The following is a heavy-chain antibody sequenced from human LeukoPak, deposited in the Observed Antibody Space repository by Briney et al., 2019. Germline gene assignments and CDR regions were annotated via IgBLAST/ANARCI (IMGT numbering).Heavy chain of an antibody. CDR3: ARGSSHFDK. V-gene: IGHV4-34*01. CDR2: INRG. CDR1: GWSFSDYY. J-gene: IGHJ4*02. Sequence: SETLSLTCAVYGWSFSDYYWTWIRQAPGKGLEWIGEINRGDYNPSLKSRVTISVDTSKNQFSLKLTSVTAADTGVYYWARGSSHFDKWGQGTLVTVSS.